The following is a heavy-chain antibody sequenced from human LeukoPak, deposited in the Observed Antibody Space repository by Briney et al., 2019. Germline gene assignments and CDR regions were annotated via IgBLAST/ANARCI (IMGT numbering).Heavy chain of an antibody. CDR3: AKGFYSNYLDPVFDY. J-gene: IGHJ4*02. D-gene: IGHD4-11*01. CDR1: GFTFSSYA. Sequence: PGGSLRLSCAASGFTFSSYAMHWVRQAPGKGLEWVAVISYDGSNKYYADSVKGRFTISRDNSKNTLYLQMNSLRAEDTAVYYCAKGFYSNYLDPVFDYWGQGTLVTVSS. V-gene: IGHV3-30*04. CDR2: ISYDGSNK.